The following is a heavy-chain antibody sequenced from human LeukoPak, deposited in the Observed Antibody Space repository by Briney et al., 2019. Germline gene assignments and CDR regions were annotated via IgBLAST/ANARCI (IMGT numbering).Heavy chain of an antibody. Sequence: GGSLRLSCAASGFTFSSYGMHWVRQAPGKGLEWVAAIWYDGSNKYYADSVKGRFTISRDNSKNTLYLQMNSLRAEDTAVYYCARDLSLYCSGGSCYSLNYWGQGTLVTVSS. CDR2: IWYDGSNK. D-gene: IGHD2-15*01. CDR3: ARDLSLYCSGGSCYSLNY. J-gene: IGHJ4*02. CDR1: GFTFSSYG. V-gene: IGHV3-33*01.